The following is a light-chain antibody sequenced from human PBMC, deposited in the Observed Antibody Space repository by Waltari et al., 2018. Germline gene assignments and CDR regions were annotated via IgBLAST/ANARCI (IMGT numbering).Light chain of an antibody. Sequence: SCRASQSVGRTLAWYQQKPGQAPRLLIYGASNRATGIPDRFIGSGSATEFSLTISGLEPEDSAVYYCQHYLRLPVAFGQGTKVEIK. CDR1: QSVGRT. CDR2: GAS. V-gene: IGKV3-20*01. J-gene: IGKJ1*01. CDR3: QHYLRLPVA.